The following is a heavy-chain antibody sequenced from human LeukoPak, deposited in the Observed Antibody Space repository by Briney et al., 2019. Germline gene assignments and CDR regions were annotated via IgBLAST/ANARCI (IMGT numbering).Heavy chain of an antibody. J-gene: IGHJ3*02. V-gene: IGHV3-48*04. Sequence: PGGSLRLSCAASGFTFSSYSMNWVRQAPGKGLEWVSYISSSSSTIYYADSVKGRFTISRDNAKNSLYLQMNSLRAEDTAVYYCARDSFYCGGDCPFVHDAFDIWGQGTMVTVSS. CDR3: ARDSFYCGGDCPFVHDAFDI. D-gene: IGHD2-21*02. CDR2: ISSSSSTI. CDR1: GFTFSSYS.